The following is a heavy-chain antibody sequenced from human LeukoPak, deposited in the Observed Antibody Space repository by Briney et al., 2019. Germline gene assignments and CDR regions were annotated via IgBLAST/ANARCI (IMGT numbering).Heavy chain of an antibody. Sequence: GGSLRLSCAASGFTFSTYSMNWVRQAPGKGLEWVSYISSSGSTIYYADSVKGRFTISRDNAKNSLYLQMNSLRAEDTAVYYCAREREYCSSTSCWRAFDIWGQGTMVTVSS. CDR3: AREREYCSSTSCWRAFDI. CDR2: ISSSGSTI. D-gene: IGHD2-2*01. J-gene: IGHJ3*02. CDR1: GFTFSTYS. V-gene: IGHV3-48*04.